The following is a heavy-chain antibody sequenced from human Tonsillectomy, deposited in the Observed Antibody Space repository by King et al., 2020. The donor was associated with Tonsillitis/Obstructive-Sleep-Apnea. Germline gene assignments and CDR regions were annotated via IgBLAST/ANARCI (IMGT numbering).Heavy chain of an antibody. V-gene: IGHV3-7*03. D-gene: IGHD4-23*01. CDR1: GFTFSNYW. CDR2: IKQDGSEK. J-gene: IGHJ3*02. Sequence: QLVQSGGGLVQPGGSLRLSCAASGFTFSNYWMSWVRQAPGKGLEWVANIKQDGSEKYYVDSVKGRFTISRDDDKSSLYVQMNSLRAEDTAVYYCARDPGGNSSGAFDIWGQGTMVTVSS. CDR3: ARDPGGNSSGAFDI.